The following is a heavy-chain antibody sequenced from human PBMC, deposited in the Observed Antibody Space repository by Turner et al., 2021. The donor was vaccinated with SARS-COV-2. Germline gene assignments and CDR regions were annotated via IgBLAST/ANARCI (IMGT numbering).Heavy chain of an antibody. J-gene: IGHJ3*02. Sequence: EAQLVESGEGLVKPGGSLRVSCAASGFTFSSYGMNWVRQAPGKGLEWVSSISSSSSYIYYADSLKGRFTISRNNAKNSVYLQMNSLRAEDTAVYYCAREKPGFDSSGYYPDAFDIWGQGTMVTVSS. D-gene: IGHD3-22*01. V-gene: IGHV3-21*06. CDR3: AREKPGFDSSGYYPDAFDI. CDR1: GFTFSSYG. CDR2: ISSSSSYI.